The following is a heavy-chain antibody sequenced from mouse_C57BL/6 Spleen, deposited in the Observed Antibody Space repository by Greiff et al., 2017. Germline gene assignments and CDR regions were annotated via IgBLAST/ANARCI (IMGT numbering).Heavy chain of an antibody. CDR3: ANDGYPYAMDD. CDR1: GFTISSYA. Sequence: EVMLVESGGGLVKPGGSLKLSCAASGFTISSYAMSWVRQTPEKRLEWVATISDGGSYTYYPDNVKGRFTISRDNAKNNLYLQMSHLKSEDTAMYYCANDGYPYAMDDWGQGTSVTVSS. D-gene: IGHD2-3*01. V-gene: IGHV5-4*03. CDR2: ISDGGSYT. J-gene: IGHJ4*01.